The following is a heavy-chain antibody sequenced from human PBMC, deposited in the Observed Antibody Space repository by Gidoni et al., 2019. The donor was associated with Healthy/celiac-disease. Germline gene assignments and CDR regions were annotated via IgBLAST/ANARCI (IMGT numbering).Heavy chain of an antibody. V-gene: IGHV3-33*01. J-gene: IGHJ6*02. CDR1: GFTFSSYG. CDR3: AREMCSSTSCYTHYYYYGMDV. CDR2: IWYDGSNK. Sequence: QVQLVESGGGVVQPGRSLRLSCAASGFTFSSYGMHWVRQAPGKGLGWVAVIWYDGSNKYYADSVKGRFTISRDNSKNTLYLQMNSLRAEDTAVYYCAREMCSSTSCYTHYYYYGMDVWGQGTTVTVSS. D-gene: IGHD2-2*02.